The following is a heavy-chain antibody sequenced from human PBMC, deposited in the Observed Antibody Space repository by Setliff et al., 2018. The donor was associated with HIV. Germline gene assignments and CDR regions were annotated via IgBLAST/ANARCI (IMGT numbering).Heavy chain of an antibody. V-gene: IGHV4-4*08. D-gene: IGHD6-13*01. CDR2: IYIGST. Sequence: PSETLSLTCTVSGGSISSYYWSWIRQPPGKGLEWIGHIYIGSTNYNPSLKSRVTISADTSKNQFSLKLSSVTVADTAVYYCARTYSSSWYSSHLWVDYWGQGTLVTVSS. CDR1: GGSISSYY. J-gene: IGHJ4*02. CDR3: ARTYSSSWYSSHLWVDY.